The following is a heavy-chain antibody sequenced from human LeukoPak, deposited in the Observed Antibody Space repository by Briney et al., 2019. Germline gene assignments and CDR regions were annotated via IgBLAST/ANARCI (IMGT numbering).Heavy chain of an antibody. CDR3: VRGSCGVNCPGYNWFDP. CDR1: GGSISGDYY. V-gene: IGHV4-61*02. J-gene: IGHJ5*02. D-gene: IGHD2-21*01. CDR2: VYSNGRA. Sequence: SETLSLTCTVSGGSISGDYYWTWIRQSAGGGLAWIGRVYSNGRASYNPSLTSRVTISVDTSRNQFSLDLTFVTAADTAVYYCVRGSCGVNCPGYNWFDPWGQGTLVTVSS.